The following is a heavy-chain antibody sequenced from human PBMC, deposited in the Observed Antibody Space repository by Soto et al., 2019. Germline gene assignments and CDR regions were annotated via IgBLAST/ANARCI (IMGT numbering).Heavy chain of an antibody. CDR1: GFIFTSYS. CDR3: ARGSSSNIDY. CDR2: ISSSSNYI. D-gene: IGHD3-10*01. J-gene: IGHJ4*02. Sequence: GGSLRLSCAASGFIFTSYSINWVRQSPGKGLEWVSSISSSSNYIYYADSVKGRFTISRDNAKNSLYLQVNSLIAEDTAVYYCARGSSSNIDYWGQGTLVTVSS. V-gene: IGHV3-21*01.